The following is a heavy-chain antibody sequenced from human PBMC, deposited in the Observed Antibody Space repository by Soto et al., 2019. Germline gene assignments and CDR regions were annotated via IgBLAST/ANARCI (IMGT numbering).Heavy chain of an antibody. CDR3: ARFRRLPFLEWLSQRSYFFDY. D-gene: IGHD3-3*01. V-gene: IGHV4-34*01. Sequence: SETLSLTCAVYGGSFSGYYWSWIRQPPGKGLEWIGEINHSGSTNYNPSLKSRVTISVDTAKNQFSLKLSSVTAADTPVYYCARFRRLPFLEWLSQRSYFFDYWGQGTLVTVSS. CDR1: GGSFSGYY. J-gene: IGHJ4*02. CDR2: INHSGST.